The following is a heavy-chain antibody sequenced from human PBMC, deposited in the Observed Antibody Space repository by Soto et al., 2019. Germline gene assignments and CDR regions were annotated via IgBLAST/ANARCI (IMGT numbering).Heavy chain of an antibody. Sequence: ASVKVSCKASGYTFTGYYMHWVRQAPGQGVEWMGWINPNSGGTNYAQKFQGWVTMTRDTSISTAYMELSRLRSDDTAVYYCARMVVAATPGGFDPWGQGTLVTVSS. CDR2: INPNSGGT. D-gene: IGHD2-15*01. J-gene: IGHJ5*02. CDR3: ARMVVAATPGGFDP. CDR1: GYTFTGYY. V-gene: IGHV1-2*04.